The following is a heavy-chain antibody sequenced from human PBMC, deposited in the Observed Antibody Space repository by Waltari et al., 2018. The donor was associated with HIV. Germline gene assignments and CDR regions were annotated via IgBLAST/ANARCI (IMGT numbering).Heavy chain of an antibody. D-gene: IGHD3-3*02. CDR3: ARDEGAISFEYFQH. J-gene: IGHJ1*01. CDR2: ISSSSTK. V-gene: IGHV3-48*01. CDR1: GFTFSSYS. Sequence: EVQLVESGGGLVQPGGSVRLSCEASGFTFSSYSMNWVRQAPGNGLEWVSYISSSSTKYHADSVKGRCTRSRDNAKHSLYLQRNSLGAEDTAVYYWARDEGAISFEYFQHWGQCTLVTVSS.